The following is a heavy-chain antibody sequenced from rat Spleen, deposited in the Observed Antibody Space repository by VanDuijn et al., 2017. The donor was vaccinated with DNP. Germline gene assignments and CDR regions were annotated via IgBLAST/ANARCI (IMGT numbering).Heavy chain of an antibody. D-gene: IGHD1-12*02. Sequence: EVQLQESGPGLVKPSQSLSLTCSVTGYSITSNYWGWIRKFPGNKMEWIGHISYSGSTGYNPSLKSRIPITRDTSKNQFFLQLNSVTTEDTATYYCARGDGSYYWSFDFWGPGTMVTVSS. CDR3: ARGDGSYYWSFDF. J-gene: IGHJ1*01. CDR2: ISYSGST. V-gene: IGHV3-1*01. CDR1: GYSITSNY.